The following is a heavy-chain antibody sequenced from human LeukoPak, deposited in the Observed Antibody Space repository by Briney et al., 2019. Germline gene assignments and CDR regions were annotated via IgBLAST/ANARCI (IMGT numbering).Heavy chain of an antibody. Sequence: GGSLRLSCAASGFSFSSYEMNWVRQAPGKGLEWISYISASGTLTHYADSVEGRFTISRDNAKNSLYLQMNSLRAEDTAVYYCAKDGVGAWDYWGQGTLVTVSS. CDR2: ISASGTLT. CDR1: GFSFSSYE. CDR3: AKDGVGAWDY. J-gene: IGHJ4*02. V-gene: IGHV3-48*03. D-gene: IGHD1-26*01.